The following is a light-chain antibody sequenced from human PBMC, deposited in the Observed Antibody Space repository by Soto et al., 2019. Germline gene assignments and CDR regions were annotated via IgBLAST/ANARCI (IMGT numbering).Light chain of an antibody. CDR3: QQYNNWPQT. V-gene: IGKV3-15*01. CDR2: GAS. J-gene: IGKJ1*01. Sequence: EIVMTQSPATLSVSPGERATLSCRASQSVSSNLAWYQQKPGQAPRLLIYGASTRAPGIPARFSGSGSGTEFTLTIRRLQSEDFAVYYCQQYNNWPQTFGQGTQVEIK. CDR1: QSVSSN.